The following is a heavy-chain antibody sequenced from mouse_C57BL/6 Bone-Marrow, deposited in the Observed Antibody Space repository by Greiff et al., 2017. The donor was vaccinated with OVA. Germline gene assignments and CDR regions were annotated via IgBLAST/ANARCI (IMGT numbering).Heavy chain of an antibody. V-gene: IGHV1-47*01. J-gene: IGHJ1*03. D-gene: IGHD1-1*01. CDR1: GYTFTTYP. CDR2: FHPYNDDT. Sequence: VQLVESGAELVKPGASVKMSCKASGYTFTTYPIEWMKQNHGKSLEWIGNFHPYNDDTKYNEKFKGKATLTVEKSSSTVYLELSRLTSDDSAVYYCARDSRPYYGSSYWYFDVWGTGTTVTVSS. CDR3: ARDSRPYYGSSYWYFDV.